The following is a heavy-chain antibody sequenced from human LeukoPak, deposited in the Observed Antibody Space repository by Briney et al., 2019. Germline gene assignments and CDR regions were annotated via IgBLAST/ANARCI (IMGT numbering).Heavy chain of an antibody. CDR1: GGSISSYY. D-gene: IGHD2-8*01. Sequence: KASETLSLTCTVSGGSISSYYWSWIRQPPGKGLGWIGYIYYSGSTNYNPSLKSRVTISVDTSKNQFSLKLSSMTAADTAVYYCAGNNYKLMTDYYYGMDVWGQGTTVTVSS. CDR3: AGNNYKLMTDYYYGMDV. J-gene: IGHJ6*02. CDR2: IYYSGST. V-gene: IGHV4-59*08.